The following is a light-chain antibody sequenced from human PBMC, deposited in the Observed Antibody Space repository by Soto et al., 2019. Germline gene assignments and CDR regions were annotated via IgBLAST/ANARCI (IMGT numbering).Light chain of an antibody. CDR2: SAS. J-gene: IGKJ3*01. CDR1: QGIGNS. Sequence: DIQMTQSPSSLTASVGDRVTLAYRASQGIGNSLAWYQQKPGRVPQLLIYSASTLQSGVPSRFSARGSGTYFTLTINNLQPDDVATYYCQRYDNHRLTFGPGT. CDR3: QRYDNHRLT. V-gene: IGKV1-27*01.